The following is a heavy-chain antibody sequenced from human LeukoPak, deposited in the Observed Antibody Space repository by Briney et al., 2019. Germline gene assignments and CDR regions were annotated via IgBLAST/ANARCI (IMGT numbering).Heavy chain of an antibody. Sequence: SETLSLTCTVSGGSISSYYWRWIRQPPGKGLEWIGYIYYSGSTNYNPSLKSRVTISVDTSKNQFSLKLSSVTAADTAVYYCASGGYNPLDYWGQGTLVTVSS. D-gene: IGHD5-24*01. CDR3: ASGGYNPLDY. V-gene: IGHV4-59*01. CDR2: IYYSGST. CDR1: GGSISSYY. J-gene: IGHJ4*02.